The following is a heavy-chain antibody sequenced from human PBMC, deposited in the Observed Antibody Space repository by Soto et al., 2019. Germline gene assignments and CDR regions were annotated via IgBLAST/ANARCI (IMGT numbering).Heavy chain of an antibody. CDR1: GGSISSGGYY. J-gene: IGHJ3*02. V-gene: IGHV4-31*03. Sequence: QVQLQESGPGLVKPSQTLSLTCTVSGGSISSGGYYWNWIRQHAGKGLEWIGYIYFSGSTYYNPSLKSRVTISIDTSRRQFSLKLSSVTAADRAVFYCARGTPGGGGGAFDIWGQGTMVTVSS. CDR2: IYFSGST. CDR3: ARGTPGGGGGAFDI. D-gene: IGHD3-16*01.